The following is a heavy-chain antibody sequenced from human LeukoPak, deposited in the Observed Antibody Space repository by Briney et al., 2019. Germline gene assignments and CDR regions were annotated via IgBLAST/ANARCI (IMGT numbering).Heavy chain of an antibody. CDR3: AREDGSSGEFNY. V-gene: IGHV3-21*01. Sequence: GGSLGLSCAASGFTFSSYSMNWVRQAPGKGLEWVSSISSSSSYIYYADSVKGRFTISRDNAKNSLYLQMNSLRAEDTAVYYCAREDGSSGEFNYWGQGTLVTVSS. D-gene: IGHD5-24*01. CDR2: ISSSSSYI. J-gene: IGHJ4*02. CDR1: GFTFSSYS.